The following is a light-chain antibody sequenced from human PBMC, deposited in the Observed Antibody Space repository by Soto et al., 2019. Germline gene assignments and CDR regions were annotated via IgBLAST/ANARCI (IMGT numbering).Light chain of an antibody. CDR3: SSYAASNNFYFV. J-gene: IGLJ3*02. V-gene: IGLV2-8*01. CDR2: EVT. CDR1: SSDVGGYNY. Sequence: QSVLTQPPSASGSPGQSVTISCTGTSSDVGGYNYVSWYQQYPGRAPKLMIYEVTKRPSGVPDHFSGSKSGNTASLTVSGLQAEDEADYYCSSYAASNNFYFVFGGGTQLTVL.